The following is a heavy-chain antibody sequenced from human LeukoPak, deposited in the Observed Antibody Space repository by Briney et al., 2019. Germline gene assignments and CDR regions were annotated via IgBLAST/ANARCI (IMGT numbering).Heavy chain of an antibody. CDR3: ARLIRGQWQRFDY. J-gene: IGHJ4*02. CDR2: INHSGST. D-gene: IGHD6-19*01. V-gene: IGHV4-34*01. CDR1: GGSFSGYY. Sequence: KSSETLSLTCAVSGGSFSGYYWSWIRQPPGKGLEWIGEINHSGSTNYNPSLKSRVTISVDPSKNQFSLKLSSATAADTAVYYCARLIRGQWQRFDYWGQGTLVTVSS.